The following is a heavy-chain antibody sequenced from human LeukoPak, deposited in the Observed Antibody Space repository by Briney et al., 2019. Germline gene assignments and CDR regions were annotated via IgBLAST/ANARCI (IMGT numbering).Heavy chain of an antibody. CDR3: ARHTVEMATIADY. V-gene: IGHV5-51*01. D-gene: IGHD5-24*01. CDR1: GYSFTSYW. Sequence: GESLKLSCTGSGYSFTSYWIGWVRQMPGKGLEWVGIIYPGDYDSTYSPSFQGQVTISADKSISNAYLQWSSLKASDTAMYYCARHTVEMATIADYWGQGTLVSVSS. CDR2: IYPGDYDS. J-gene: IGHJ4*02.